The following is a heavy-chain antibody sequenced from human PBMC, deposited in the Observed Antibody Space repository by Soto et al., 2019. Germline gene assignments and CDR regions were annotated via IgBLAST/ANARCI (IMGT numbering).Heavy chain of an antibody. D-gene: IGHD3-10*01. V-gene: IGHV4-30-2*01. Sequence: SETLSLTCAVSGGSISSGGYSWSWIRHPPWKGLEWIGYIYHRGRTYYNPSLKSRVTISVDRSKNQFSLKLSSATAADTAVDYCGRGTTGFGELSNAFDIWRQGTMVTV. CDR1: GGSISSGGYS. CDR3: GRGTTGFGELSNAFDI. CDR2: IYHRGRT. J-gene: IGHJ3*02.